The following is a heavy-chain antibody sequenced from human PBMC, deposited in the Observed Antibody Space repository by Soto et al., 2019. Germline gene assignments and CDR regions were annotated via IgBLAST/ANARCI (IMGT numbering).Heavy chain of an antibody. D-gene: IGHD6-19*01. CDR1: GFTFSSYW. J-gene: IGHJ4*02. V-gene: IGHV3-74*01. CDR2: INSDGSST. CDR3: ARSGAVAGLHY. Sequence: EVQLVESGVGLVQPGGSLRVSCAASGFTFSSYWMHWVRQAPGKGLVWVSRINSDGSSTSYADSVKGRFTISRDNAKNTLYLQMNSLRAEDTAIYYCARSGAVAGLHYWGQGTLVTVSS.